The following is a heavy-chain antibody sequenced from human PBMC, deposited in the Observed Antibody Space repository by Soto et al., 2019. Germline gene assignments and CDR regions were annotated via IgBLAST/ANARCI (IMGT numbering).Heavy chain of an antibody. CDR3: ARANYYGSPGDFDY. CDR1: GFTFSSYS. CDR2: ISSSSSTI. J-gene: IGHJ4*02. D-gene: IGHD3-10*01. V-gene: IGHV3-48*01. Sequence: PGGSLRLSCAASGFTFSSYSMNWVRQAPGKGLEWVSYISSSSSTIYYADSVKGRFTISRDNAKNSLYLQMNSLRAEDTAVYYCARANYYGSPGDFDYWSQGTLVTVSS.